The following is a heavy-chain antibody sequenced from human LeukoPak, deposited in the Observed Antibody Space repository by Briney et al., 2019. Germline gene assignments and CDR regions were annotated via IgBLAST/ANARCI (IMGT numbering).Heavy chain of an antibody. CDR2: ISYDGSNK. D-gene: IGHD5-12*01. J-gene: IGHJ4*02. CDR1: GFTFSSYA. V-gene: IGHV3-30*04. CDR3: ARATRRLWLREYYFDY. Sequence: GGSLRLSCAASGFTFSSYAMHWVRQAPGKGLEWVAVISYDGSNKYYADSVKGRFTISRDNSKNTLYLQMNSLRAEDTAVYYCARATRRLWLREYYFDYWGQGTLVTVSS.